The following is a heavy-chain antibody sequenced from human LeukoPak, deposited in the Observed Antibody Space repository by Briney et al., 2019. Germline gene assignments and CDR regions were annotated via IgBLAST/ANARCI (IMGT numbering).Heavy chain of an antibody. CDR2: INHSGST. J-gene: IGHJ4*02. V-gene: IGHV4-34*01. D-gene: IGHD6-19*01. CDR1: GGSFSGYY. CDR3: ARLGSSGWYLDY. Sequence: PSETLSLTCAGYGGSFSGYYWSWIRQPPGKGLEWIGEINHSGSTNYNPSLKSRVTISVDTSKNQFSLKLSSVTAADTAVYYCARLGSSGWYLDYWGQGTLVTVSS.